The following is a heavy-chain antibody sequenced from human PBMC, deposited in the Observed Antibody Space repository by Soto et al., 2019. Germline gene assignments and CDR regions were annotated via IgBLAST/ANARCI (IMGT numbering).Heavy chain of an antibody. J-gene: IGHJ5*02. CDR2: IWYDGSNK. Sequence: GGSLRLSCAASGFTFSSYWMHWVRQAPGKGLEWVAVIWYDGSNKYYADSVKGRFTISRDNSKNTLYLQMNSLRAEDTAVYYCARSAATDNWFDPWGQGTLVTVSS. D-gene: IGHD2-15*01. V-gene: IGHV3-33*08. CDR1: GFTFSSYW. CDR3: ARSAATDNWFDP.